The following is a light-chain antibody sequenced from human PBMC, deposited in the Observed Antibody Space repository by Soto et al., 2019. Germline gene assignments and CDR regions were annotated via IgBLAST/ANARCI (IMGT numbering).Light chain of an antibody. V-gene: IGLV2-11*01. Sequence: QSVLTQPRSVSGSPGQSVTISCTGTSSDVGGYNYVSWYQQHPGKAPKLMIYDVSTRPSGVPDRFSGSKSGNTASLTISGLQAEDEDDYYCSSYAGSNSVVFGGGTKLTVL. J-gene: IGLJ2*01. CDR1: SSDVGGYNY. CDR2: DVS. CDR3: SSYAGSNSVV.